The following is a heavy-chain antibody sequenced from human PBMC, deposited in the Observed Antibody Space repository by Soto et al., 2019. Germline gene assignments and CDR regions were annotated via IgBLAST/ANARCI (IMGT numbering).Heavy chain of an antibody. J-gene: IGHJ6*02. CDR1: GFTLRPNW. CDR2: INQEGSEK. V-gene: IGHV3-7*03. Sequence: EVQLVESGGGLVQPGGSLDPSCEPSGFTLRPNWLSWVPQVPGKGLGGGANINQEGSEKNYVDSVKGRFTISRDNAKNSLYLQMSSLRAEDTALYYCARDGSTSWYSYDYHGMDVWGQGTTVTVSS. CDR3: ARDGSTSWYSYDYHGMDV. D-gene: IGHD5-18*01.